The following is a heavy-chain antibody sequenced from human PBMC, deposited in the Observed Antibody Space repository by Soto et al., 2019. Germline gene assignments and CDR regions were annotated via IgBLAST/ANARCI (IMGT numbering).Heavy chain of an antibody. J-gene: IGHJ5*02. CDR1: GLTFDDYA. CDR2: ISWNSGSI. Sequence: EAQLVESGGGLVQPGRSLRVSCAASGLTFDDYAMHWVRQAPGKGLEWVAGISWNSGSIAYADSVKGRFTISRDNAKNSLYLNMNSLSVEDTALYYCAKDSNCGRRQGGEFDTWGQGTLVTVSS. D-gene: IGHD1-1*01. V-gene: IGHV3-9*01. CDR3: AKDSNCGRRQGGEFDT.